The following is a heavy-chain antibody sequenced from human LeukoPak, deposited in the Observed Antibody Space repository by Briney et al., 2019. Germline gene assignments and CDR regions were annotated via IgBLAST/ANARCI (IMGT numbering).Heavy chain of an antibody. D-gene: IGHD2-2*01. CDR2: IKQDGSEK. CDR1: GFTFSSYW. CDR3: ARDSCSSTSCYYYYGMDV. V-gene: IGHV3-7*01. J-gene: IGHJ6*02. Sequence: GGSLRLSCAASGFTFSSYWMSWVRQAPGKGLEWVANIKQDGSEKYYVDSVKGRFTISRDNAKNSLYLQMNSLRAEDTAVYYRARDSCSSTSCYYYYGMDVWGQGTTVTVSS.